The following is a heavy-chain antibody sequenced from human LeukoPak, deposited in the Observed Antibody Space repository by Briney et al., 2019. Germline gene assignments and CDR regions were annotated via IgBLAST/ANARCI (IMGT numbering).Heavy chain of an antibody. CDR3: ARGPYTSSNYFDY. J-gene: IGHJ4*02. D-gene: IGHD6-6*01. CDR1: GFTFSSYS. V-gene: IGHV3-48*01. Sequence: PGGSLRLSCAASGFTFSSYSMNWVRQAPGKGLEWVSYISNTGSTIYYADSVRGRFTISRDNAKNTLYLQMNSLRAEDTAVYYCARGPYTSSNYFDYRGQGTLVTVSS. CDR2: ISNTGSTI.